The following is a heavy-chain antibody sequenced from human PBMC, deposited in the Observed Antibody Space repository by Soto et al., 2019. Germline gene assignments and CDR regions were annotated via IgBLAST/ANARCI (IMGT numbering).Heavy chain of an antibody. Sequence: ESLKICCKGSGYSFTSYWISWVLQMPGKGLEWMGRIDPSDSYTNYSPSFQGHVTISADKSISTAYLQWSSLKASDTAMYYCARPLTGTTGWLYYYGMDVWGQGTTVTVSS. CDR1: GYSFTSYW. CDR3: ARPLTGTTGWLYYYGMDV. V-gene: IGHV5-10-1*01. CDR2: IDPSDSYT. D-gene: IGHD1-7*01. J-gene: IGHJ6*02.